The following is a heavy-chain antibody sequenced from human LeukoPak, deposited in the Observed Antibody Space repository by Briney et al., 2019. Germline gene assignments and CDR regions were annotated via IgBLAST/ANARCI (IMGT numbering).Heavy chain of an antibody. CDR1: GFTFSSYG. J-gene: IGHJ4*02. CDR3: AKDNNPTMVRGVILDY. CDR2: IRYDGSNK. Sequence: GGSLRLSCAASGFTFSSYGMHWVHQAPGKGLEWVAFIRYDGSNKYYADSVKGRFTISRDNSKNTLYLQMNSLRAEDTAVYYCAKDNNPTMVRGVILDYWGQGTLVTVSS. D-gene: IGHD3-10*01. V-gene: IGHV3-30*02.